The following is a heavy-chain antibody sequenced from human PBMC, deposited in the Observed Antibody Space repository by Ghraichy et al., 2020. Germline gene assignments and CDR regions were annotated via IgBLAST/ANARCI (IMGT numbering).Heavy chain of an antibody. J-gene: IGHJ4*02. D-gene: IGHD3-3*01. CDR1: GGTFSSYA. V-gene: IGHV1-69*06. CDR2: IIPIFGTA. Sequence: KVSCKASGGTFSSYAISWVRQAPGQGLEWMGGIIPIFGTANYAQKFQGRVTITADKSTSTAYMELSSLRSEDTAVYYCATLIIYDFWSGYYLDYWGQGTLVTVSS. CDR3: ATLIIYDFWSGYYLDY.